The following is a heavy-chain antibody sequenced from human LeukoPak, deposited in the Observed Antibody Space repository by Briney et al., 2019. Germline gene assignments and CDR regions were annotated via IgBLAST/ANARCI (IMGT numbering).Heavy chain of an antibody. CDR2: INSDGSST. D-gene: IGHD3-9*01. Sequence: GGSLRLSCAASGFTFSSYWMHWVRQAPGKGLVWVSRINSDGSSTSYADSVKGRFTISRDNAKNTLYLQMNSLRAEDTAVYYCARERGIYFDQPLTWFDPWGQGTLVTVSS. V-gene: IGHV3-74*01. CDR1: GFTFSSYW. J-gene: IGHJ5*02. CDR3: ARERGIYFDQPLTWFDP.